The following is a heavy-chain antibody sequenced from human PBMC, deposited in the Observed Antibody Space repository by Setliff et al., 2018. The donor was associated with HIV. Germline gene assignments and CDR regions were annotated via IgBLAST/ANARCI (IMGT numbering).Heavy chain of an antibody. CDR1: GYTFTTYD. V-gene: IGHV1-8*02. CDR3: ARGLRQNRSNSDVFDV. D-gene: IGHD4-4*01. J-gene: IGHJ3*01. CDR2: MNPNSGNT. Sequence: GASVKVSCKASGYTFTTYDINWVRQATGQGLEWMGWMNPNSGNTGYAERFQGRVTMTRDTSISTVYMELTSLRSDDMAVYYCARGLRQNRSNSDVFDVWGQGTVVTVSS.